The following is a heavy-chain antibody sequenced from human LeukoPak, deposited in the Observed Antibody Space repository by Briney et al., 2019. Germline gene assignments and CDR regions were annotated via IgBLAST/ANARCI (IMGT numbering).Heavy chain of an antibody. CDR3: ARGGIAAAGPFTIWFDP. V-gene: IGHV3-53*05. D-gene: IGHD6-13*01. CDR2: IYDDHST. J-gene: IGHJ5*02. Sequence: GGSLRLSCAASGFTVTTNYMSWVRQAPGKGLEWVSIIYDDHSTYYADSVKGRFTMSRDSSKNTLYLQMNSLRAEDTAVYYCARGGIAAAGPFTIWFDPWGQGTLVTVSS. CDR1: GFTVTTNY.